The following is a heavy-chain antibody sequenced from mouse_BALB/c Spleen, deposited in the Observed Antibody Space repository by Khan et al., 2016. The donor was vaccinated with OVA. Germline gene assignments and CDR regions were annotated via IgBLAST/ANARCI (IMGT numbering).Heavy chain of an antibody. CDR2: IYPFNDDT. CDR1: GYTFTSYV. V-gene: IGHV1S136*01. J-gene: IGHJ2*01. D-gene: IGHD2-14*01. Sequence: VQLQQSGPELVKPGASVKMSCRASGYTFTSYVMHWLRQKPGQGLEWIGFIYPFNDDTKYNEKFKGKATLTSDKSSSTAYMELSSLTSEDSAVFYCEKSYRDDVYFDYWGQGTTLAVSS. CDR3: EKSYRDDVYFDY.